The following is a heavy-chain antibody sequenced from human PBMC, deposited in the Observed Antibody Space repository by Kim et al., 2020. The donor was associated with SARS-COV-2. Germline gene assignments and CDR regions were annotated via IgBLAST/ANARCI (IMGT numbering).Heavy chain of an antibody. Sequence: SETLSLTCTVSGDSISSSRYYWGWIRQPPGKGLEWIGSIYYSGTTNYNPSLKSRGIISVDTSKNQFSLKLSSVTAADTAVYYCARRITVVPGVIIKGWFFDLWGRGTLVTVSS. CDR1: GDSISSSRYY. J-gene: IGHJ2*01. D-gene: IGHD3-10*01. V-gene: IGHV4-39*07. CDR2: IYYSGTT. CDR3: ARRITVVPGVIIKGWFFDL.